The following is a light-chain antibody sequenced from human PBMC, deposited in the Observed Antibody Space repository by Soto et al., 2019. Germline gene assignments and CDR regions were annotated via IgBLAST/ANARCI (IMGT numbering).Light chain of an antibody. CDR1: QSVNNW. V-gene: IGKV1-5*03. Sequence: DIQMTQSPSTLSASVGDRVTITCRASQSVNNWLAWYQQKPGKAPKLLIYKASSLQTGVPSRFSGSGSGTDFTLTISSLQLDDAATYYCQQYNSYSWTFGQGTKVEI. CDR3: QQYNSYSWT. J-gene: IGKJ1*01. CDR2: KAS.